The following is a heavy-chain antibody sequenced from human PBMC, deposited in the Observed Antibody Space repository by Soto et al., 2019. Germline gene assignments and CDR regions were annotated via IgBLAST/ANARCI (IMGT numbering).Heavy chain of an antibody. D-gene: IGHD3-3*01. Sequence: GASLKVSCNASGYTCTSYDINWVRQATGQGLEWMGWMNPNSGNTGYAQKFQGRVTMTRNTSISTAYMELSSLRSEDTAVYYCARGHYDFWSGYYSRLYFDYWGQGTLVTVSS. CDR2: MNPNSGNT. J-gene: IGHJ4*02. CDR1: GYTCTSYD. V-gene: IGHV1-8*01. CDR3: ARGHYDFWSGYYSRLYFDY.